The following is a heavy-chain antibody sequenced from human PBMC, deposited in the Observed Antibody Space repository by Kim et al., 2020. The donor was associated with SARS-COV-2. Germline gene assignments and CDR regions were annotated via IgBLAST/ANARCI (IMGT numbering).Heavy chain of an antibody. CDR3: VRDRYCNSATCYKGPFDR. J-gene: IGHJ4*02. D-gene: IGHD2-2*02. V-gene: IGHV3-11*01. CDR2: INSGGNSI. CDR1: GFTFSDYY. Sequence: GGSLRLSCVASGFTFSDYYMSWIRQAPGKGLEWVSYINSGGNSIYTADSLKGRFTISRDNTKNSLYLQMNSLRAEDTAVYYCVRDRYCNSATCYKGPFDRWGQGTLVTVSS.